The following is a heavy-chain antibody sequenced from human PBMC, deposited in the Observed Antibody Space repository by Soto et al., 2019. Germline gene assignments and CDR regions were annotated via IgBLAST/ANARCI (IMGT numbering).Heavy chain of an antibody. CDR2: ISAYNGNT. CDR3: AGSTYYYGSGSPPSDY. J-gene: IGHJ4*02. V-gene: IGHV1-18*01. CDR1: GYTFTSYG. Sequence: ASVKVSCKASGYTFTSYGISWVRQAPGQGLEWMGWISAYNGNTNYAQKLQGRVTMTTDTSTSTAYMELRSLRSDDTAVYYCAGSTYYYGSGSPPSDYWGQGTLVTVSS. D-gene: IGHD3-10*01.